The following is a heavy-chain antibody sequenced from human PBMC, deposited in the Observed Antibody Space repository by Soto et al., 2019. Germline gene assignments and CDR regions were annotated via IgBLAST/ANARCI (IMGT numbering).Heavy chain of an antibody. J-gene: IGHJ4*02. V-gene: IGHV5-10-1*01. D-gene: IGHD3-22*01. CDR1: GYSVARHL. CDR2: IEPSDSQT. CDR3: ARQIYDSDTGPNSQHCFES. Sequence: GQSLKIPCNGYGYSVARHLITWVRQTPGKGLEWWGRIEPSDSQTYYSPSFRPHGTIAVSKSISTVCLQWRVLRASETAMFYCARQIYDSDTGPNSQHCFESWGQGTPVTVSS.